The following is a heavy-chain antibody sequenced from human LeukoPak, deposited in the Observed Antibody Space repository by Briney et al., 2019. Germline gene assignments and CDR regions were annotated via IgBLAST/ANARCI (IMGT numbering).Heavy chain of an antibody. D-gene: IGHD6-6*01. CDR2: ISSSSRYI. CDR3: ARDKYSSSSGGFDY. V-gene: IGHV3-21*01. Sequence: GGSLRLSCAASGFTFSSYSINWVRQAPGKGLEWVSSISSSSRYINYADSVKGRFTISRDNAKNSLYLQMNSLRAEDTAVYYCARDKYSSSSGGFDYWGQGTLVTASS. J-gene: IGHJ4*02. CDR1: GFTFSSYS.